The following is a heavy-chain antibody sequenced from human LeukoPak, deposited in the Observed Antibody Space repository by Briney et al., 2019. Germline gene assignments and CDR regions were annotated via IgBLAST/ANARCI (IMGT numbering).Heavy chain of an antibody. Sequence: GGSLRLSCAASGSTFSSYAMSWIRQAPGKGLEWISYISRGGDTIYYADSVKGRFTISRDNAKNSLYLQMNSLRVEDTALYYCARSWLAVAGPEYWGQGTLVTVSS. CDR3: ARSWLAVAGPEY. CDR2: ISRGGDTI. V-gene: IGHV3-48*03. CDR1: GSTFSSYA. J-gene: IGHJ4*01. D-gene: IGHD6-19*01.